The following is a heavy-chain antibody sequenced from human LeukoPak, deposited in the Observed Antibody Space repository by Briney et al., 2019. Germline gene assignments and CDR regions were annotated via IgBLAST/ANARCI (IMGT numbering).Heavy chain of an antibody. Sequence: SGPTLVNPTQTLTLTCTFSGFSLSTGGMCVSWIRQPPGKALEWLARIDWDDDKYYSTSLKTRLTISKDTSKNQVVLTMTNMDPVDTATYYCARMGPNHYDSSGYYDDYWGQGTLVTVSS. CDR1: GFSLSTGGMC. CDR3: ARMGPNHYDSSGYYDDY. J-gene: IGHJ4*02. CDR2: IDWDDDK. V-gene: IGHV2-70*11. D-gene: IGHD3-22*01.